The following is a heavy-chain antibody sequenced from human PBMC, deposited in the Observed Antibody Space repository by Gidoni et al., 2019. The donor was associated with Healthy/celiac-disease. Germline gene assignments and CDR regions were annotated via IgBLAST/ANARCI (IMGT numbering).Heavy chain of an antibody. D-gene: IGHD3-22*01. CDR1: GGTFSSYA. Sequence: QVQLVQPRAESNKPGSSVTVSCKASGGTFSSYAISWVRQAHGQGIEWMGRIIPILGIGNYAQKFQGRVTITAEKSTRKAYMELSSLRSEDTAGYYCAGDYYDSSGFWGQGTLVTVSS. CDR3: AGDYYDSSGF. CDR2: IIPILGIG. V-gene: IGHV1-69*04. J-gene: IGHJ4*02.